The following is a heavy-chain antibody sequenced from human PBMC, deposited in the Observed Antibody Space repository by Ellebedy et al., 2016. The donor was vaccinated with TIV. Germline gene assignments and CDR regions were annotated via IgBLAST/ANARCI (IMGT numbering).Heavy chain of an antibody. CDR2: IYPGDSDT. Sequence: GESLKISCQGSGYSFNSYWIGWVRPMPGKGLEWMWIIYPGDSDTSYSPSFQGQVTISADKSISTAYLQWSSLKASDPAMYYCARDSGLDYWGQGTLVTVSS. CDR3: ARDSGLDY. D-gene: IGHD1-14*01. V-gene: IGHV5-51*01. J-gene: IGHJ4*02. CDR1: GYSFNSYW.